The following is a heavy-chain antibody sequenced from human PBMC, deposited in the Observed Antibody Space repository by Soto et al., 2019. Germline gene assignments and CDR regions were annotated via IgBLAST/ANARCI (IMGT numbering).Heavy chain of an antibody. CDR3: AREYSSSWCDY. J-gene: IGHJ4*02. CDR1: GYTFIGYY. V-gene: IGHV1-2*04. CDR2: INPDSGGT. D-gene: IGHD6-13*01. Sequence: ASVKVSCKASGYTFIGYYIHWVRQAPGQGLEWMGWINPDSGGTNYAQKFQGWVTMTRDTSISTAYMELTRLTSDDTAVYYCAREYSSSWCDYWGKGTLVTVSS.